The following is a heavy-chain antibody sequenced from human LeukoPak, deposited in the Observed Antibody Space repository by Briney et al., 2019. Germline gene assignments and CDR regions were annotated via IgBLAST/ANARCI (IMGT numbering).Heavy chain of an antibody. CDR3: ARGAYYYDSSGYYTPGYFDY. Sequence: ASVKVSCKASGYTLTGYYMHWVRQAPGQGLEWMGWINPNSGGTNYAQKFQGRVTMTRDTSISTAYMELSRLRSDDTAVYYCARGAYYYDSSGYYTPGYFDYWGQGTLVTVSS. V-gene: IGHV1-2*02. CDR1: GYTLTGYY. J-gene: IGHJ4*02. D-gene: IGHD3-22*01. CDR2: INPNSGGT.